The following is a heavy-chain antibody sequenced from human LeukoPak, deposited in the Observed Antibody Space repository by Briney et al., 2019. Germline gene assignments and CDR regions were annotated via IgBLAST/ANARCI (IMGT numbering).Heavy chain of an antibody. CDR2: INPSGGST. CDR1: GYTFTGFY. V-gene: IGHV1-46*01. Sequence: ASVKVSCKASGYTFTGFYMHWVRQAPGQGLEWMGVINPSGGSTTYAQKFQGRATMTRATTTSTVYMELSSMRSEDAAVYSGGRDYSGSYGTIRHWGQGTLVTVSS. D-gene: IGHD3-10*01. CDR3: GRDYSGSYGTIRH. J-gene: IGHJ4*02.